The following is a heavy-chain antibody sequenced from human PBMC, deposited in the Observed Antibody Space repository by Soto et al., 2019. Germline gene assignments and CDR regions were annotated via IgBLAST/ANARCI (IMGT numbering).Heavy chain of an antibody. Sequence: ASVKVSCKASGYTFTRYGISWVRQAPGQGLEWMGWISGYNGDTNYAQKFQDRVSMTIDTSTGTAYMELRSLTSDDTAVYYCAKDFLQDWGQDYYYGMDVWGQGTTVTVSS. CDR3: AKDFLQDWGQDYYYGMDV. J-gene: IGHJ6*02. V-gene: IGHV1-18*01. CDR1: GYTFTRYG. D-gene: IGHD7-27*01. CDR2: ISGYNGDT.